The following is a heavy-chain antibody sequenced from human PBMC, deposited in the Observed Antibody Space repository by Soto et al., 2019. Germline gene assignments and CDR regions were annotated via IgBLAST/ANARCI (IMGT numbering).Heavy chain of an antibody. CDR2: ISVYGETA. J-gene: IGHJ5*02. D-gene: IGHD3-3*01. Sequence: GGSLRLSCTASGFTFSDYALTWVRQAPGKGLEWVSTISVYGETAYYADSVKGRFTISRDNSKNTVYLEMKSLRAEDTAVFYCAKLNPPRATPYYGCDPWGQGTLVTVSS. CDR1: GFTFSDYA. CDR3: AKLNPPRATPYYGCDP. V-gene: IGHV3-23*01.